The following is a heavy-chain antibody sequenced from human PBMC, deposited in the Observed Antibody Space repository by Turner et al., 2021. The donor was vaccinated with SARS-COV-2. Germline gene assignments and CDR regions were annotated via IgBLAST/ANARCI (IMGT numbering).Heavy chain of an antibody. D-gene: IGHD3-10*02. J-gene: IGHJ6*03. CDR3: ARDLKRTYVTSSISYFYMDD. V-gene: IGHV3-7*01. Sequence: LVVSGGGLVELGGSLRLPCAASGFTFSDYRMTWVRQAPGKGLEWVANIKPDGSEESYVGSVQGRVTISGDNAKNSLFLQMSSLGAEDTAVYYCARDLKRTYVTSSISYFYMDDWGKGTTVTVPS. CDR2: IKPDGSEE. CDR1: GFTFSDYR.